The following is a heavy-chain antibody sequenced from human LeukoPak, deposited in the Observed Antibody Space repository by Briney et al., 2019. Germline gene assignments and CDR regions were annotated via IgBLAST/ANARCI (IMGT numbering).Heavy chain of an antibody. Sequence: ASVKVSCKASGYTFSRYDINWVRQAPGQGLEWVGWISTYNGNTFYAQKFEGRVSMTTDTSTNTVYMDLRSLRSDDTAVYYCARDLEHCRNIICSNSAYWGQGTLVTVSS. J-gene: IGHJ4*02. D-gene: IGHD2-2*01. CDR3: ARDLEHCRNIICSNSAY. V-gene: IGHV1-18*01. CDR2: ISTYNGNT. CDR1: GYTFSRYD.